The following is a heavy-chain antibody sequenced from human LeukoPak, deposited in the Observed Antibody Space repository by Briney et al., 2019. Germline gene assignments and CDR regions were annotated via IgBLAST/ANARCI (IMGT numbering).Heavy chain of an antibody. V-gene: IGHV4-59*03. D-gene: IGHD6-6*01. CDR3: ATSIAARPYFDH. CDR1: GGSISGNY. J-gene: IGHJ4*02. Sequence: SETLSPTCTVSGGSISGNYWSWIRQPPGKPLEWIGYIFSSGSTNYNPSLKSRVTISLDTSKNQFSLKLNSVTAADTAVYYCATSIAARPYFDHWGRGTLVTVSS. CDR2: IFSSGST.